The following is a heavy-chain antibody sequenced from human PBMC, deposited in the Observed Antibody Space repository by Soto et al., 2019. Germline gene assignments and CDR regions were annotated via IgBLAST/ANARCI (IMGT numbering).Heavy chain of an antibody. V-gene: IGHV4-34*01. CDR1: GGSFSCYY. CDR2: INHSGST. D-gene: IGHD6-13*01. CDR3: ARSGYSSSWYSSNFDY. Sequence: SETLSLTCAVYGGSFSCYYWIWIRQPPGKGLEWIGEINHSGSTNYNPSLKSRVTISVDTSKNQFSLKLSSVTAADTAVYYCARSGYSSSWYSSNFDYWGQGTLVTVSS. J-gene: IGHJ4*02.